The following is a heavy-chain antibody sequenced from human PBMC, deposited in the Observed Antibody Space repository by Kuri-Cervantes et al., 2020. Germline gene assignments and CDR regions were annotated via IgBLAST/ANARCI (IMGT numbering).Heavy chain of an antibody. V-gene: IGHV1-2*02. J-gene: IGHJ3*02. CDR3: ARESPVDAFDI. CDR2: INPNSGVT. CDR1: GYTFIDYY. Sequence: ASVKVSCKASGYTFIDYYMHWVRQAPGQGLEWMGWINPNSGVTMYAQNFQGRVTMTRDTSISTAYMELSDLTSDDAAVYYCARESPVDAFDIWGQGTMVTVSS.